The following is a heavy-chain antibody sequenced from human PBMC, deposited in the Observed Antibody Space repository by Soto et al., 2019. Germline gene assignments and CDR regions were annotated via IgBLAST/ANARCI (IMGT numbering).Heavy chain of an antibody. Sequence: LRLSCAASGFTFSSYAMSWVRQAPGKGLEWVSAISGSGGSTNYADSVKGRFTISRDNSKNTLYLQMNSMRAEDTAVYYCAKSPAQYCSGGSWYLDYWGQGTLVTVSS. CDR3: AKSPAQYCSGGSWYLDY. V-gene: IGHV3-23*01. J-gene: IGHJ4*02. CDR1: GFTFSSYA. CDR2: ISGSGGST. D-gene: IGHD2-15*01.